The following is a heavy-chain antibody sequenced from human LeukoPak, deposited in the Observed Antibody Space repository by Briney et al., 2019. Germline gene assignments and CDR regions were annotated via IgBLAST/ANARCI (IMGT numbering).Heavy chain of an antibody. D-gene: IGHD3-10*01. CDR2: INANTGVT. CDR3: ARVSWPPGSSWYYFDY. CDR1: GFTFTGHY. Sequence: RASVKVSCKTSGFTFTGHYMHWLRQAPGQGLEWMGWINANTGVTHYAVKFQGRVTITRDTSISTVYMDLSSLQSDDTAVYYCARVSWPPGSSWYYFDYWGQGTLVTVSS. J-gene: IGHJ4*02. V-gene: IGHV1-2*02.